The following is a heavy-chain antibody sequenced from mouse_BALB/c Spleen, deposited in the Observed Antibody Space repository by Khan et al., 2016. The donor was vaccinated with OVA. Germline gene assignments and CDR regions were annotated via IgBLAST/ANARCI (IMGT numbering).Heavy chain of an antibody. CDR1: GYTFTSYT. J-gene: IGHJ3*01. CDR3: TREGAYYMSDGWFAY. CDR2: INPSSSYP. D-gene: IGHD2-14*01. V-gene: IGHV1-4*01. Sequence: QVQLQQSGAELARPGASVKMSCKASGYTFTSYTMHWVKQRPGQGLEWIGYINPSSSYPNYNQKFKDKATLTADKSSSTAYMQLSSLTSEDSAVYYCTREGAYYMSDGWFAYGGQGTLVTVSA.